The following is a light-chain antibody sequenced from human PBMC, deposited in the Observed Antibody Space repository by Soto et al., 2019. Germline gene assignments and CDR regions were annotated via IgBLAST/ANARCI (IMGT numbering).Light chain of an antibody. CDR1: QSVRTL. CDR3: QQSYSPPRT. J-gene: IGKJ2*01. CDR2: AAS. V-gene: IGKV1-39*01. Sequence: DLQMTQSPSSLSASIGDRVTITCRASQSVRTLLNWYHQKPGKAPELLIYAASSLQAGVPSRFSGSGSGTDFTLTISSLHPEDFGDYYCQQSYSPPRTFGQGTNLEIK.